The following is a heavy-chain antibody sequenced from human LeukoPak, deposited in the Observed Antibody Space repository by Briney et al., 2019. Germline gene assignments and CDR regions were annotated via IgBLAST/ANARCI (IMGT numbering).Heavy chain of an antibody. V-gene: IGHV4-39*07. CDR1: GGSISSSSYY. CDR3: ARGRIVGATDPAFDI. Sequence: PSETLSLTRTVSGGSISSSSYYWGWIRQPPGKGLEWIGSIYYSGSTYYNPSLKSRVTISVDTSKNQFSLKLSSVTAADTAVYYCARGRIVGATDPAFDIWGQGTMVTVSS. D-gene: IGHD1-26*01. J-gene: IGHJ3*02. CDR2: IYYSGST.